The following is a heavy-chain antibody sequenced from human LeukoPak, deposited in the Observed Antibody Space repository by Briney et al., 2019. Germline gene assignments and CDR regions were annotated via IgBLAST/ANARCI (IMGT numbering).Heavy chain of an antibody. D-gene: IGHD6-19*01. Sequence: PGGSLRLSCAASGFIFTDYYIDWVRQAPGKGLEWVSAISGSGGSTYYADSVKGRFTISRDNSKNTLYLQMNSLRAEDTAVYYCAVSGWPSFYYYGMDVWGQGTTVTVSS. V-gene: IGHV3-23*01. CDR1: GFIFTDYY. J-gene: IGHJ6*02. CDR2: ISGSGGST. CDR3: AVSGWPSFYYYGMDV.